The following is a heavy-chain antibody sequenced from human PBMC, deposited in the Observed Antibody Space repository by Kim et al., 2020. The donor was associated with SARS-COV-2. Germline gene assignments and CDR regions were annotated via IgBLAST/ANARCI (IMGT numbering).Heavy chain of an antibody. CDR2: ISSSSSTI. V-gene: IGHV3-48*02. CDR3: ATTGAHSQYYDFWSGYSDY. D-gene: IGHD3-3*01. J-gene: IGHJ4*02. Sequence: GGSLRLSCAASGFTFSSYSMNWVRQAPGKGLEWVSYISSSSSTIYYADSVKGRFTISRDNAKNSLYLQMNSLRDEDTAVYYCATTGAHSQYYDFWSGYSDYWGQRTLVTVSS. CDR1: GFTFSSYS.